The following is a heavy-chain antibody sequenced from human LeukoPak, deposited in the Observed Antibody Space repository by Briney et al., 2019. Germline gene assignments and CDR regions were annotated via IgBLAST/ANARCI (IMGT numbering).Heavy chain of an antibody. Sequence: GASVKVSCKASGNSFTTYGISWVRQATGQGLEWMGWMNPNSGNTNYAQKLQGRVTMTTDTSTSTAYMELRSLRSDDTAVYYCAREDYYDSSGYSFDYWGQGTLVTVSS. CDR2: MNPNSGNT. J-gene: IGHJ4*02. CDR1: GNSFTTYG. V-gene: IGHV1-18*01. CDR3: AREDYYDSSGYSFDY. D-gene: IGHD3-22*01.